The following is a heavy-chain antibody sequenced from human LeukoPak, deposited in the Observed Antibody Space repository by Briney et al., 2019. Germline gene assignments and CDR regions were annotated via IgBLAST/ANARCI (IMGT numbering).Heavy chain of an antibody. J-gene: IGHJ4*02. D-gene: IGHD4-17*01. CDR1: GGSISSGGYY. CDR3: ARHGSDYGDYVYFDY. Sequence: SETLSLTCTVSGGSISSGGYYWSWIRQPPGKGLEWIGYIYYSGSTNYNPSLKSRVTISVDTSKNQFSLKLSSVTAADTAVYYCARHGSDYGDYVYFDYWGQGTLVTVSS. V-gene: IGHV4-61*08. CDR2: IYYSGST.